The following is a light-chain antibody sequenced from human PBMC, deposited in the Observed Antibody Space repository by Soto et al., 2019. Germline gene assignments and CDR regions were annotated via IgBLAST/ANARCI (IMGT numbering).Light chain of an antibody. Sequence: EIVLTQSPGTLPLSPGERATLSCRASQSVSSSYLAWYQQKPGQAPRLLIYGASSRATGIPDRFSGSGSGTDFTLTISRLEPEDFAVYYCQQYGSSPGLTFGPGTKVDIK. CDR3: QQYGSSPGLT. V-gene: IGKV3-20*01. CDR2: GAS. J-gene: IGKJ3*01. CDR1: QSVSSSY.